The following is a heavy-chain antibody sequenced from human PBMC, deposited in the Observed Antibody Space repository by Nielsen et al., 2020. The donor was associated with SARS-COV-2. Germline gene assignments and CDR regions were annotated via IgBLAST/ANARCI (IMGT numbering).Heavy chain of an antibody. J-gene: IGHJ5*02. CDR2: IDPSYSYT. V-gene: IGHV5-10-1*01. Sequence: GESLKISCQGSGSSFTSYWISWVRQMPGKGMEWMGRIDPSYSYTNYSPSFQGHVTLSADKSISTAYLQWSSLKASYTAMYYCARGSICERTIDPWGQGTLVTVSS. D-gene: IGHD1-1*01. CDR3: ARGSICERTIDP. CDR1: GSSFTSYW.